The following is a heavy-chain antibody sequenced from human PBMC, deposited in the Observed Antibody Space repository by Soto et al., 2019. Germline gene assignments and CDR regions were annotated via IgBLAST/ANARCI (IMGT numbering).Heavy chain of an antibody. CDR1: GFTFSSYG. CDR3: AKGNDRYYFDY. V-gene: IGHV3-30*18. Sequence: QVQLVESGGGVVQPGRSLRLSCAASGFTFSSYGMHWVRQAPGKGLEWVAVISYDGSNKYYADSVKGRFTISRDNSKNTLYLQMNSLRADDTAVYYCAKGNDRYYFDYWGQGTLVTVSS. J-gene: IGHJ4*02. CDR2: ISYDGSNK. D-gene: IGHD1-1*01.